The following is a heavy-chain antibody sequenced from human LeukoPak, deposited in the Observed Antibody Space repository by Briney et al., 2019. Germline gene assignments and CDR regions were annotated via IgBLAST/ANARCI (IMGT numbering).Heavy chain of an antibody. Sequence: SQTLSLTCAISGGSVTSYSSAWNWITQSPSRGLEWLGRSYCSSKWSNDYAVSVKSRITINPATSKNQFSLQLNSVTPEDTAEYYCARADFYGDYGLHRQYYFDYWGQGTQVTVSS. V-gene: IGHV6-1*01. CDR2: SYCSSKWSN. D-gene: IGHD4-17*01. CDR1: GGSVTSYSSA. J-gene: IGHJ4*02. CDR3: ARADFYGDYGLHRQYYFDY.